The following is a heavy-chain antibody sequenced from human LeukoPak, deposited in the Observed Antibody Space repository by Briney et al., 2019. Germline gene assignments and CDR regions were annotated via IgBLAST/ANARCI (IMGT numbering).Heavy chain of an antibody. J-gene: IGHJ4*02. CDR1: GFTFSSFW. D-gene: IGHD5-18*01. V-gene: IGHV3-74*01. Sequence: GGSLILSCAASGFTFSSFWMHWVRQAPGKGLVWVSRINSDGSNAAYADSVKGRFTISRDNAKNTVYLQMNSLRPEDTAVYYCARVGNNNGFAYWGQGNLVTVSS. CDR2: INSDGSNA. CDR3: ARVGNNNGFAY.